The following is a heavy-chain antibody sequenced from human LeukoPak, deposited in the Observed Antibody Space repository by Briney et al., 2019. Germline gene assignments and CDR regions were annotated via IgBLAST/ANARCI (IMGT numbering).Heavy chain of an antibody. J-gene: IGHJ5*02. Sequence: SVKVSCKTSGGTFTSYAYDWVRQAPGQGLEWMGRIVPIVDVTNYEQKFQGRVTITADRSTSTAYMELSSLTSDDTAVYYCARGQYNWNDGGGVGFGPWGQGTLVTVSS. CDR2: IVPIVDVT. CDR3: ARGQYNWNDGGGVGFGP. CDR1: GGTFTSYA. D-gene: IGHD1-1*01. V-gene: IGHV1-69*04.